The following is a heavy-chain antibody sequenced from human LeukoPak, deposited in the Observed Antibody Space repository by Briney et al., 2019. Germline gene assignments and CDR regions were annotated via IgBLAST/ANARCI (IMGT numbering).Heavy chain of an antibody. CDR1: GGSISSGGYS. J-gene: IGHJ4*02. CDR2: INHSGST. D-gene: IGHD3-22*01. CDR3: ARGSYYYDSSGPLRY. Sequence: SETLSLTCAVSGGSISSGGYSWSWIRQPPGKGLEWIGEINHSGSTNYNPSLKSRVTISVDTSKNQFSLKLSSVTAADTAVYYCARGSYYYDSSGPLRYWGQGTLVTVSS. V-gene: IGHV4-34*01.